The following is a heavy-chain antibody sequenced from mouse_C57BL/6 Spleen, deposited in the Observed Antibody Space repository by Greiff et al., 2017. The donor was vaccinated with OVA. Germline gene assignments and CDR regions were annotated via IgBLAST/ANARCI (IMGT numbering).Heavy chain of an antibody. CDR3: AKSHYDYDEYYFDY. V-gene: IGHV1-81*01. CDR2: IYPRSGNT. Sequence: VQLQQSGAELVRPGASVKLSCKASGYTFTSYGISWVKQRTGQGLEWIGEIYPRSGNTYYNEKFKGKATLTADKSSSTAYMELRSLTSEDSAVYFSAKSHYDYDEYYFDYWGQGTTLTVAS. CDR1: GYTFTSYG. J-gene: IGHJ2*01. D-gene: IGHD2-4*01.